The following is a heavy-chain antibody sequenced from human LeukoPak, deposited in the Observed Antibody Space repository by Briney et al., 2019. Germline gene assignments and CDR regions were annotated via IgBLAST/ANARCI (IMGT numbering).Heavy chain of an antibody. Sequence: PGGSLRLSCAASGFTFSNYAMSWVRQAPGKGLEWVSAISGSGRSTYYTDSVRGRFTISRDNSKNTLYLQMNSLRAEDTAVYFCAKGRGTRVYNWFDTWGQGILVTVSS. CDR2: ISGSGRST. J-gene: IGHJ5*02. CDR1: GFTFSNYA. D-gene: IGHD1-26*01. CDR3: AKGRGTRVYNWFDT. V-gene: IGHV3-23*01.